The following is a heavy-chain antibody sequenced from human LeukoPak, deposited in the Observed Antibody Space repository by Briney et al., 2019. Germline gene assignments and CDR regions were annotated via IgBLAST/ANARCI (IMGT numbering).Heavy chain of an antibody. J-gene: IGHJ3*02. Sequence: SETLSLTCAVSGHSISSGYYWGWIRQPPGKGLEWIGSISHSGTSYYNPSLNSRVAISVETSKNQVSLKMISVTAADTAVYYCARPITMTTVRDPFDIWGQGTKVTVSS. CDR1: GHSISSGYY. D-gene: IGHD4-17*01. CDR2: ISHSGTS. CDR3: ARPITMTTVRDPFDI. V-gene: IGHV4-38-2*01.